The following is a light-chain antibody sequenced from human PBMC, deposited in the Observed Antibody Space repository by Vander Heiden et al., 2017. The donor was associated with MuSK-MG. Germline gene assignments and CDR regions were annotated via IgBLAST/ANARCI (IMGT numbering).Light chain of an antibody. CDR1: QGISSY. V-gene: IGKV1-9*01. Sequence: DIQLTQSPSFLSASVGDRVTITCRASQGISSYLAWYQQKPGKAPKLLIYAASTLQSGVPSRFSGSGSGTEFTLTISSLQPEDFATYYCQQLNSCPYTFGQWTKLEIK. CDR3: QQLNSCPYT. J-gene: IGKJ2*01. CDR2: AAS.